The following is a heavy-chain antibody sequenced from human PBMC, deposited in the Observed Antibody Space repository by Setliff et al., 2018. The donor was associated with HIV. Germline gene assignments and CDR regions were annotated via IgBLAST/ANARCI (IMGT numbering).Heavy chain of an antibody. CDR3: ARDPYCSGDGCFRYYQH. CDR1: NASINSYY. D-gene: IGHD2-15*01. Sequence: PSETLSLTCTVSNASINSYYWNWIRQPAGRALEWIGRIYFSGRTNYNPSLKSRIKMSIDTSKNQFSLNLSSVTAADTAIYFCARDPYCSGDGCFRYYQHWGRGTLVTVSS. CDR2: IYFSGRT. V-gene: IGHV4-4*07. J-gene: IGHJ1*01.